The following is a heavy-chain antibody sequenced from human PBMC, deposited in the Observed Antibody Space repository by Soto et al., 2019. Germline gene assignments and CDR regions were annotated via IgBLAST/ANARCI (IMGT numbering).Heavy chain of an antibody. J-gene: IGHJ5*02. CDR3: ARPLVDTAYNWFDP. D-gene: IGHD5-18*01. V-gene: IGHV1-2*02. CDR2: INPNSGGT. Sequence: ASVKVSCKASGYTFTGYYMHWLRQAPGQGLEWMGWINPNSGGTNYAQKFQGRVTMTRDTSISTAYMELSRLRSDDTAVYYCARPLVDTAYNWFDPWGQGTLVTVSS. CDR1: GYTFTGYY.